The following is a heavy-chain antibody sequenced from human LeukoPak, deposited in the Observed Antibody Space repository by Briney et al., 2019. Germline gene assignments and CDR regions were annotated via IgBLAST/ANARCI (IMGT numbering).Heavy chain of an antibody. J-gene: IGHJ1*01. CDR2: IYYNGST. Sequence: PSETLSLTCTVSGFSLRNYYWGWIRQPPGKGLEWIGYIYYNGSTNYNPSLKSRVTISAAKSRNQFYLKLKSVTAADTAVYFCARLLPEVAGTSYFPHCGQGTLVTVSS. D-gene: IGHD6-19*01. CDR3: ARLLPEVAGTSYFPH. CDR1: GFSLRNYY. V-gene: IGHV4-59*08.